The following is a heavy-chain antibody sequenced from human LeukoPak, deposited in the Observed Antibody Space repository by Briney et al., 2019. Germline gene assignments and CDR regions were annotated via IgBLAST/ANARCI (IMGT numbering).Heavy chain of an antibody. CDR1: GFTFSSYS. D-gene: IGHD3-10*01. Sequence: PGGSLRLSCAASGFTFSSYSMNWVRQAPGKGLEWVSSISSSSSYIYYADSVKGRFTISRDNAKNSLYLQMNSLRAEDTAVYYCASPGRPPFPGARDYYYYYMDVWGKGTTVTVSS. J-gene: IGHJ6*03. CDR2: ISSSSSYI. CDR3: ASPGRPPFPGARDYYYYYMDV. V-gene: IGHV3-21*01.